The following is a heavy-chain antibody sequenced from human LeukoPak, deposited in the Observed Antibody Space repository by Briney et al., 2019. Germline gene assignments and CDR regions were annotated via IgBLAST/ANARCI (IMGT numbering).Heavy chain of an antibody. D-gene: IGHD2-21*02. CDR3: AKGGYCGGDCYRDAFDI. Sequence: GGSLRLSCAASGFTFSSYAMSWVRQAPGKGLEWVSAISGSGGSTYYADSVKGRFTISRDNSKNTLYLQMNSLRAEDTAVYYCAKGGYCGGDCYRDAFDIWGQGTMVTVSS. J-gene: IGHJ3*02. CDR1: GFTFSSYA. V-gene: IGHV3-23*01. CDR2: ISGSGGST.